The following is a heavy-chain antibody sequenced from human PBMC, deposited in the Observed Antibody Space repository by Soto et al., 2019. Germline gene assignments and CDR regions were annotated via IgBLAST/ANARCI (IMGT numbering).Heavy chain of an antibody. CDR2: INPNSGGT. Sequence: GASVKVSCKASGYTFNGYYMHWVRQAPGQGLEWMGWINPNSGGTNYAQKFQGWVTMTRDTSISTAYMELSRLRSDDTAVYYCARDRIAAAEGYFDLWGRGTMVTVSS. D-gene: IGHD6-13*01. CDR3: ARDRIAAAEGYFDL. CDR1: GYTFNGYY. J-gene: IGHJ2*01. V-gene: IGHV1-2*04.